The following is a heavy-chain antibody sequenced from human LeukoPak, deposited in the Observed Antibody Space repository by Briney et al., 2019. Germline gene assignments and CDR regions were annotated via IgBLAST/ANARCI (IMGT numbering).Heavy chain of an antibody. V-gene: IGHV3-48*04. D-gene: IGHD1-1*01. CDR2: ISSSSSTV. J-gene: IGHJ6*02. CDR1: GFTFSRYS. Sequence: GGSLRLSCAASGFTFSRYSMNWVRQAPGKGLEWVSYISSSSSTVYYADSLKGRFTISRDNAKNSLYLQMNSLRAEDTAVYYCARDLEYNSASYGMDVWGQGTTVTVPS. CDR3: ARDLEYNSASYGMDV.